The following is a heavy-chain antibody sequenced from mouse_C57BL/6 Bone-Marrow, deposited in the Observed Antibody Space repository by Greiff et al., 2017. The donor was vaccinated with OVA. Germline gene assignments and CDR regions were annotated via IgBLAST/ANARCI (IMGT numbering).Heavy chain of an antibody. CDR1: GIDFSRYW. V-gene: IGHV4-1*01. Sequence: CAASGIDFSRYWMSWVRRAPGKGLEWIGEINPDSSTINYAPSLKDKFIISRDNAKNTLYLQMSKVRSEDTALYYCARPPPSGTWFAYWGQGTLVTVSA. D-gene: IGHD3-1*01. CDR3: ARPPPSGTWFAY. J-gene: IGHJ3*01. CDR2: INPDSSTI.